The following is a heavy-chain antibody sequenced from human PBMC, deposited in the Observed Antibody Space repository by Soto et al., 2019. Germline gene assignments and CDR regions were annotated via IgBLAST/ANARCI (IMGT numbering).Heavy chain of an antibody. CDR1: GFTFNSYA. J-gene: IGHJ4*02. Sequence: PGGSLRLSCAASGFTFNSYAMSWVRQAPGKGLEWVSLISGNGGTTNYAGSVKGRFTISRDNSKKKLFLQMDSLRAEDTAVYYCAKGKSHTLFGVDTLFDYWGQGTLVTVSS. CDR3: AKGKSHTLFGVDTLFDY. CDR2: ISGNGGTT. V-gene: IGHV3-23*01. D-gene: IGHD3-3*01.